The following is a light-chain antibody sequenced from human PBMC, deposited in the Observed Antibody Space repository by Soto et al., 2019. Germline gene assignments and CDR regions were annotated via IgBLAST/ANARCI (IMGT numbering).Light chain of an antibody. Sequence: IQLTQSPSSLSASVGDRVSITCRASQGISSALAWYQHKPGKPPKILIYDASSLQSGVPSRFSGSESGTECTLTISSLQPEDFATYYCQQLKSYPFTFGQGTRLEIK. J-gene: IGKJ5*01. CDR1: QGISSA. V-gene: IGKV1-13*02. CDR3: QQLKSYPFT. CDR2: DAS.